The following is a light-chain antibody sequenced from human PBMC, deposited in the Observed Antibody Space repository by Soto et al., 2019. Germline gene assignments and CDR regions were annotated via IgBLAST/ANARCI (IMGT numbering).Light chain of an antibody. CDR3: QQYGHALWA. V-gene: IGKV3-20*01. CDR1: QSVSSY. J-gene: IGKJ1*01. CDR2: GAS. Sequence: IALTQSPTTLRLSPWSIGIPFCMASQSVSSYLAWYQQKPGQSPRRLMSGASRRATGVPDRFSGSGSGTDFTLTISRVEPEDFAVYYCQQYGHALWAFGQGTKVDI.